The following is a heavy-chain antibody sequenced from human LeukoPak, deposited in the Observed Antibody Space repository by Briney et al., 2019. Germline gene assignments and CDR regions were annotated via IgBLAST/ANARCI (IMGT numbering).Heavy chain of an antibody. J-gene: IGHJ4*02. CDR2: IYSGGST. V-gene: IGHV3-66*01. CDR1: GFTFSSYA. Sequence: GGSLRLSCAASGFTFSSYAMSWVRQAPGKGLEWVSVIYSGGSTYYADSVKGRFTISRDNSKNTLYLQMNSLRAEDTAVYYCAREGEIAVAGFDYWGQGTLVTVSS. CDR3: AREGEIAVAGFDY. D-gene: IGHD6-19*01.